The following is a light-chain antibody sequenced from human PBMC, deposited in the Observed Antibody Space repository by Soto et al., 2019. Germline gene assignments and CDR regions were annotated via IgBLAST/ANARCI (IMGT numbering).Light chain of an antibody. V-gene: IGKV1-5*03. CDR3: QQYNTIGT. Sequence: DIQMPQSPSTLAASVGDRVTITCRASQSISSWLAWYQQKPGKAPKLLIYKASSLESVVPSRFSGSGSGTEFPLTISSLQPDDFATYYCQQYNTIGTFGQGTKVDIK. CDR1: QSISSW. J-gene: IGKJ1*01. CDR2: KAS.